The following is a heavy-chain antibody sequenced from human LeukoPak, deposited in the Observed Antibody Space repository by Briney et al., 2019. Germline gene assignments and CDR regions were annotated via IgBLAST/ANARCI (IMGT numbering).Heavy chain of an antibody. D-gene: IGHD1-26*01. Sequence: VASVKASCKVSGYTLTELSMHWVRQAPGKGLEWMGGFDPEDGETIYAQKFQGRVTMAEDTSTDTAYMELSSLRSEDTAVYYCATSTIVGATGPKMVNWFDPWGQGTLVTVSS. CDR3: ATSTIVGATGPKMVNWFDP. J-gene: IGHJ5*02. CDR2: FDPEDGET. CDR1: GYTLTELS. V-gene: IGHV1-24*01.